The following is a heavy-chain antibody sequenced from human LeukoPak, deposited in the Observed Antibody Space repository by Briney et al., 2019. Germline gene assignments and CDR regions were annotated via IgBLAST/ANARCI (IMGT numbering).Heavy chain of an antibody. J-gene: IGHJ6*03. V-gene: IGHV4-31*03. CDR3: ARVRLWSGYYYYYMDV. CDR1: GGSISSGGYY. CDR2: IYYSGST. Sequence: SETLSLTCTVSGGSISSGGYYWSWIRQHPGKGLEWVGYIYYSGSTYYNPSLKSRVTISVDTSKNQFSLKLSSVTAADTAVYYCARVRLWSGYYYYYMDVWGKGTTVTVS. D-gene: IGHD3-3*01.